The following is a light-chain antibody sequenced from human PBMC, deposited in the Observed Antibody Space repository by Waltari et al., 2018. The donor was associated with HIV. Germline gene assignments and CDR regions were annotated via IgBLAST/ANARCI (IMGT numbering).Light chain of an antibody. CDR3: SSDTRSTRTTAWL. CDR1: ASDIGDYNY. CDR2: DVS. V-gene: IGLV2-14*03. J-gene: IGLJ2*01. Sequence: QSALTQPASVSGAPGQSITISCTGTASDIGDYNYVSWYQQHPGKAPKLVIYDVSNRPSGIANRFSGTKSGNTAALTISGRQAEDEAVYYCSSDTRSTRTTAWLFGGGTRLTVL.